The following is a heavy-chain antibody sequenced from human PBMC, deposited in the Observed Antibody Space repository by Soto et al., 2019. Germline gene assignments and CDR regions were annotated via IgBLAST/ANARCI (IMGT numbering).Heavy chain of an antibody. CDR1: GGTFSSYA. CDR3: ARGTTGTTPFGY. Sequence: SVKVSCKASGGTFSSYAISWVRQAPGQGLEWMGGIIPIFGTANYAQTFQGRVTITAGKSTSTAYMELSSLRSEDTAVYYCARGTTGTTPFGYWGQGTLVTVSS. J-gene: IGHJ4*02. CDR2: IIPIFGTA. D-gene: IGHD1-1*01. V-gene: IGHV1-69*06.